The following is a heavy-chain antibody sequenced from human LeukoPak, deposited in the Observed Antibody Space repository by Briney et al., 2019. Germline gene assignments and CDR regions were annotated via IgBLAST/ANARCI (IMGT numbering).Heavy chain of an antibody. Sequence: GGSLRLSCAASGFTFSSYSMNWVRQAPGKGLEWVSSISSSSSYIYYADSVKGRFTISRDNAKNSLYLQMNSLRAEDTAVYYCARVGGDFDEGFDYWGQGTLVTVSS. V-gene: IGHV3-21*01. CDR1: GFTFSSYS. J-gene: IGHJ4*02. CDR2: ISSSSSYI. CDR3: ARVGGDFDEGFDY. D-gene: IGHD4-17*01.